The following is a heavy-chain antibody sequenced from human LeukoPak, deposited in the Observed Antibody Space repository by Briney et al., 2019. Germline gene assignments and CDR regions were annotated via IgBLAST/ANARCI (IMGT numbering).Heavy chain of an antibody. J-gene: IGHJ4*02. D-gene: IGHD2-15*01. CDR3: ARRTEILGYCSGGSCPNLYYFDY. Sequence: GESLKISCQGSGYSFTSYWIGWVRQMPGKGLEWMGIIYPGDSGTRYSPSFQGQVTISADKSISTAYLQWSSLKASDTAMYYCARRTEILGYCSGGSCPNLYYFDYWGQGTLVTVSS. CDR1: GYSFTSYW. V-gene: IGHV5-51*01. CDR2: IYPGDSGT.